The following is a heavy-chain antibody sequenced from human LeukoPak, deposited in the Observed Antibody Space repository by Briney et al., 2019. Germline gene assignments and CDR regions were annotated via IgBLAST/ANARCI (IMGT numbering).Heavy chain of an antibody. CDR3: ARGGLNTYYYDSSGSSAAFDI. V-gene: IGHV4-61*10. CDR1: GDSISSGYYY. Sequence: PSETLSLTCTVSGDSISSGYYYWIWIRQPAGKGLEWIGRIYKSGSTNYNPSMRSRVTISVDTSKNQFSLKLSSVTAADTAVYYCARGGLNTYYYDSSGSSAAFDIWGQGTMVTVSS. CDR2: IYKSGST. D-gene: IGHD3-22*01. J-gene: IGHJ3*02.